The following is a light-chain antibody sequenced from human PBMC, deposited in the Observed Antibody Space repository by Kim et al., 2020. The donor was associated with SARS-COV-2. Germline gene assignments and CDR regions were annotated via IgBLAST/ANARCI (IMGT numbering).Light chain of an antibody. CDR2: DSS. J-gene: IGLJ3*02. CDR1: SSNIGSKS. Sequence: GQKVTISCSGSSSNIGSKSVSWYQQLPGTAPKLLMYDSSKRPSGIPDRFSGSKSGTSANLGITGLQTGDEADYYCGTWDSSLSAWVFGGGTQLTVL. V-gene: IGLV1-51*01. CDR3: GTWDSSLSAWV.